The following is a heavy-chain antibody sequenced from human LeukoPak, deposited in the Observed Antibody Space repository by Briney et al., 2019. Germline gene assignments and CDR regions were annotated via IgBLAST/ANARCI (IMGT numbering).Heavy chain of an antibody. CDR2: ISAYNGNT. Sequence: GASVKVSCKXSGYTFTSYGISWVRQAPGQGLEWMGWISAYNGNTNYAQKLQGRVTMTTDTSTSTAYTELRSLRSDDTAVYYCARGGEIVITTNYFDYWGQGTLVTVSS. CDR3: ARGGEIVITTNYFDY. D-gene: IGHD3-22*01. J-gene: IGHJ4*02. V-gene: IGHV1-18*01. CDR1: GYTFTSYG.